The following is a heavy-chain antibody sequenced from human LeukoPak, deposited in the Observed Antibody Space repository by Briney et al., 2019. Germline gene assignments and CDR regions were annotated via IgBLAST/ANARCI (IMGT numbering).Heavy chain of an antibody. J-gene: IGHJ4*02. CDR2: ISGSGGST. Sequence: TGGSLRHSCAASGFTFSSYAMSWVRQAPGKGLEWVSAISGSGGSTYYADSVKGRFTISRDNSKNTLYLQMNSLRAEDTAVYYCAKGTTYCSSTSCYHGQFDYWGQGTLVTVSS. D-gene: IGHD2-2*01. V-gene: IGHV3-23*01. CDR3: AKGTTYCSSTSCYHGQFDY. CDR1: GFTFSSYA.